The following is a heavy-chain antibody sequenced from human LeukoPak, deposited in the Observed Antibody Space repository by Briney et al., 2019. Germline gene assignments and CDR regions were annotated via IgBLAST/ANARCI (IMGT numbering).Heavy chain of an antibody. D-gene: IGHD3-22*01. V-gene: IGHV2-5*02. Sequence: SGPTLVKPTQTLTLTCTFSGFSLSTTGVGVAWIRQPPGKALEWLALVYWDEDKHYTPSLQSRLTVTKDTSRSQVVLTLNDLDPVDTATYYCARRPNDYDSGGFPKYYFDYWGQGALVTVSS. CDR3: ARRPNDYDSGGFPKYYFDY. CDR1: GFSLSTTGVG. CDR2: VYWDEDK. J-gene: IGHJ4*02.